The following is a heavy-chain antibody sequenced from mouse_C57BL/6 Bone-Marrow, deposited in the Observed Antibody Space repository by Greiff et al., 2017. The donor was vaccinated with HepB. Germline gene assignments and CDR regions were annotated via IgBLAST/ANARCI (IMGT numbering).Heavy chain of an antibody. V-gene: IGHV3-6*01. CDR2: ISYDGSN. CDR3: ARRGSSSAMDY. D-gene: IGHD1-1*01. J-gene: IGHJ4*01. Sequence: EVKLMESGPGLVKPSQSLSLTCSVTGYSITSGYCWNWIRQFPGNKLEWMGYISYDGSNNYNPSLKNRISITRDTSKNQFFLKLNSVTTEDTATYYCARRGSSSAMDYWGQGTSVTVSS. CDR1: GYSITSGYC.